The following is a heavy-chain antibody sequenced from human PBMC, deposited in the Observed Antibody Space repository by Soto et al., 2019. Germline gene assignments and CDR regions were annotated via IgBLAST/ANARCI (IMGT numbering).Heavy chain of an antibody. CDR1: GFTFSSYG. Sequence: ESGGGVVQPGRSLRLSCAASGFTFSSYGMHWVRQAPGKGLEWVAVISYDGSNKYYADSVKGRFTISRDNSKNTLYLQMNSLRAEDTAVYYCAKDSSSSLLGYYGMDVWGQGTTVTVSS. D-gene: IGHD6-6*01. CDR3: AKDSSSSLLGYYGMDV. J-gene: IGHJ6*02. V-gene: IGHV3-30*18. CDR2: ISYDGSNK.